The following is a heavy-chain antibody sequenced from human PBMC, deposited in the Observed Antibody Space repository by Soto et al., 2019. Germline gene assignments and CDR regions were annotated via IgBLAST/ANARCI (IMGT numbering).Heavy chain of an antibody. Sequence: QVQLVQSGAEVKKPGSSVKVSCKASGGTFSSYPINWVRQALGQGLEWMGGVIPLFGTTNYAQKFQGRVTITADESTTTAYVEMSSLRSDDTAVYYCARDSSTSPYYYGMDVWGQGTTVTVSS. D-gene: IGHD4-17*01. CDR3: ARDSSTSPYYYGMDV. J-gene: IGHJ6*02. CDR2: VIPLFGTT. CDR1: GGTFSSYP. V-gene: IGHV1-69*01.